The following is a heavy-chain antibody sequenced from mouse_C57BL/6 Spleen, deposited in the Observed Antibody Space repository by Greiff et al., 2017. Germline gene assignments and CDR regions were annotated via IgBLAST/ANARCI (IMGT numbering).Heavy chain of an antibody. CDR3: ARYPLYYFDY. V-gene: IGHV1-53*01. Sequence: QVQLQQSGPELVKPGASVKISCKASGYSFTDYNMNWVKQRPGQGLEWIGNINPSNGGTNYNAKFKSKATLTVDKSSSTAYMQLSSLTSEDSAVYYCARYPLYYFDYWGQGTTLTVSS. CDR1: GYSFTDYN. CDR2: INPSNGGT. J-gene: IGHJ2*01.